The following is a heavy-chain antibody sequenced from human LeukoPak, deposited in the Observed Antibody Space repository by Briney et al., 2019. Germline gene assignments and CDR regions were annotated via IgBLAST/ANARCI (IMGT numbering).Heavy chain of an antibody. D-gene: IGHD3-22*01. J-gene: IGHJ4*02. CDR1: GFTFSSYA. V-gene: IGHV3-23*03. CDR3: AREGSHYYDSSGYYINSFDH. Sequence: GGSLRLSCAASGFTFSSYAMSWVRQAPGKGLEWVSVIYSGGSTYYADSVKGRFTVSRDISKNTVYLQMNSLRAEDTAVYYCAREGSHYYDSSGYYINSFDHWGRGTLVTVSS. CDR2: IYSGGST.